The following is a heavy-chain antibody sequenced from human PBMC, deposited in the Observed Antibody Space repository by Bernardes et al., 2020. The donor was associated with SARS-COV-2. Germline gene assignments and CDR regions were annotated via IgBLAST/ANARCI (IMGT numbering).Heavy chain of an antibody. J-gene: IGHJ6*02. CDR2: IKQDGSEK. V-gene: IGHV3-7*01. CDR3: ARDGLGVVPAAIPFGYYYYYGMDV. Sequence: GGSLRLSCAASGFTFSSYWMSWVRQAPGKGLEWVANIKQDGSEKYYVDSVKGRFTISRDNAKNSLYLQMNSLRAEDTAVYYCARDGLGVVPAAIPFGYYYYYGMDVWGQGTTVTVSS. D-gene: IGHD2-2*01. CDR1: GFTFSSYW.